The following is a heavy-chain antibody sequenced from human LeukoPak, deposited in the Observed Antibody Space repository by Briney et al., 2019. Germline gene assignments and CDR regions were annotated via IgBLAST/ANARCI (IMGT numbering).Heavy chain of an antibody. Sequence: ASVKVSCKASGYTFTSYYMHWVRQAPGQGLEWMGIINPSGGSTSYAQKFQGRVTMTRDTSTSTAYMELSSLRSEDTAVYYCARGGSDFWSGYNYFDYWGQGTLVTVSS. V-gene: IGHV1-46*01. CDR2: INPSGGST. CDR3: ARGGSDFWSGYNYFDY. J-gene: IGHJ4*02. CDR1: GYTFTSYY. D-gene: IGHD3-3*01.